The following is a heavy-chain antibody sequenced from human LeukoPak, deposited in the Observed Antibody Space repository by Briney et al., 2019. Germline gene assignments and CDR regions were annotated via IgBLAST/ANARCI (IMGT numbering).Heavy chain of an antibody. CDR2: INHSGST. D-gene: IGHD3-16*01. CDR1: GGSFSGFN. V-gene: IGHV4-34*01. Sequence: PSETLSLTGAVYGGSFSGFNWTWVRQRPGKGLEWIGDINHSGSTNFNPSLKSRLTISVDTSKNQFSLRLSSVTAADTAVYYCATDQRAGLWGWFDPWGQGTLVTVSS. CDR3: ATDQRAGLWGWFDP. J-gene: IGHJ5*02.